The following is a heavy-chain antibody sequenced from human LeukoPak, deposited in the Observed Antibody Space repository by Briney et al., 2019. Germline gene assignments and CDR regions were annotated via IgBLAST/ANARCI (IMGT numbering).Heavy chain of an antibody. CDR2: MNPNSGNT. CDR3: ARVIGYSSSWYVDY. Sequence: GASVKVSCKASGYTFTSYDINWVRQATGQGPEWMGWMNPNSGNTGYAQKFQGRVTMTRNTSISTAYMELSSLRSEDTAVYYCARVIGYSSSWYVDYWGQGTLVTVSS. V-gene: IGHV1-8*01. D-gene: IGHD6-13*01. J-gene: IGHJ4*02. CDR1: GYTFTSYD.